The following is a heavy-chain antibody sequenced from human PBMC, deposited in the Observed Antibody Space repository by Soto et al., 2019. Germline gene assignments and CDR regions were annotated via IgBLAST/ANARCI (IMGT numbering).Heavy chain of an antibody. V-gene: IGHV3-21*01. D-gene: IGHD4-17*01. CDR2: ISSGSSNI. J-gene: IGHJ4*02. CDR1: GFAFRSYN. Sequence: EVQLVESGGGLVKPGGSLTLSCAASGFAFRSYNMNWVRQAPGKGLEWVASISSGSSNIYYADSVKGRFTISRDNARNSLYLQMDSLRAEDSAVYYCGSATVGTATFDFWGQGTLVTVSS. CDR3: GSATVGTATFDF.